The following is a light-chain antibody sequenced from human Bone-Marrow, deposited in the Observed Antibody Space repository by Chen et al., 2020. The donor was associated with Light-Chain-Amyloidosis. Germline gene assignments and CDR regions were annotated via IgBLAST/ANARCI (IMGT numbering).Light chain of an antibody. J-gene: IGLJ1*01. V-gene: IGLV2-14*01. Sequence: QSALTQPASGSGSPGQSITISCLGTSSDVGGDNHVSWYQQHPDKAPKLMIYEVTNRPSWVLDRFSGSKSDNTASLTISGLQTEDEADYFCSSYTITDTLVFGSGTRVTVL. CDR1: SSDVGGDNH. CDR3: SSYTITDTLV. CDR2: EVT.